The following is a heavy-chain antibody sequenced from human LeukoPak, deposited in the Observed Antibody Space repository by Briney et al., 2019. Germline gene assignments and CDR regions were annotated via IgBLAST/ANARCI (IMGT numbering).Heavy chain of an antibody. CDR2: INPSGGST. CDR1: GYTFTGYY. CDR3: ARDAEYSSSENWFDP. J-gene: IGHJ5*02. V-gene: IGHV1-46*01. D-gene: IGHD6-6*01. Sequence: ASVKVSCKASGYTFTGYYMHWVRQAPGQGLEWMGIINPSGGSTSYAQKFQGRVTMTRGTSTSTVYMELSSLRSEDTAVYYCARDAEYSSSENWFDPWGQGTLVTVSS.